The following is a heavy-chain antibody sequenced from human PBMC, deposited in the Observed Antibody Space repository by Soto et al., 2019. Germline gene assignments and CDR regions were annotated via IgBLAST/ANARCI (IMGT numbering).Heavy chain of an antibody. V-gene: IGHV3-23*01. J-gene: IGHJ4*02. CDR1: VFPFGANA. CDR2: LSNTGRRT. CDR3: ATEMGATQGPFDN. Sequence: LRLSCVVSVFPFGANAMSWVRQAPGKGLEWVSGLSNTGRRTSYADSVKGRFNISRDNSENTVYLQMNSLRVEDTAVYYCATEMGATQGPFDNWGQGTLVTVSS. D-gene: IGHD1-26*01.